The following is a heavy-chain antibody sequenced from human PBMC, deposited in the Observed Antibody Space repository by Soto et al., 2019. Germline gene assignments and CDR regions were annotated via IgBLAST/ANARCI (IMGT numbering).Heavy chain of an antibody. V-gene: IGHV4-31*03. CDR3: ARDGYYGMDV. Sequence: SETLSLTCTVSGGSISSGGYYWSWIRQHPGKGLEWIGYIYYSGSTYYNPSLKSRVTISVDTPKNQFSLKLSSVTAADTAVYYCARDGYYGMDVWGQGTTVTVSS. CDR2: IYYSGST. J-gene: IGHJ6*02. CDR1: GGSISSGGYY.